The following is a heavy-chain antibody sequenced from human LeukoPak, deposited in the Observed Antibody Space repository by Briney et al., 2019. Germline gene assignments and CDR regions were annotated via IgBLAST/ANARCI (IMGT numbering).Heavy chain of an antibody. D-gene: IGHD6-13*01. CDR1: GYTFTDYF. V-gene: IGHV1-2*02. CDR3: ARDIAPVGAWWFGP. J-gene: IGHJ5*02. CDR2: IKPADGGT. Sequence: ASVKVSCKTSGYTFTDYFIHWMRQAPGQGLEWMGWIKPADGGTKYAQNFLGRVTITRDTSISTVYMELNSLTSDDTAIYYCARDIAPVGAWWFGPWGQGTLVTVSS.